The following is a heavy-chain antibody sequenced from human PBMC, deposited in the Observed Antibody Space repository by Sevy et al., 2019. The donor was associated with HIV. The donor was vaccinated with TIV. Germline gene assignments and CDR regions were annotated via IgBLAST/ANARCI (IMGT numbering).Heavy chain of an antibody. V-gene: IGHV3-23*01. CDR1: GFTFTSYA. CDR3: AKPTSYIYGSSSDLLPSPRNDY. CDR2: ISGSGGRT. Sequence: GGSLRLSCAASGFTFTSYAMSWVRQAPGKGLEWVSAISGSGGRTYYADSVKGRFTISRDNSKNTLNLQMNSLRAEDTAIYYCAKPTSYIYGSSSDLLPSPRNDYWGQGTLVTVSS. D-gene: IGHD5-18*01. J-gene: IGHJ4*02.